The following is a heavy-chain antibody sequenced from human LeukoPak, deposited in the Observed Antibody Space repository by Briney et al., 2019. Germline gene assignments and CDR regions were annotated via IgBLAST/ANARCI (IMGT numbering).Heavy chain of an antibody. CDR1: GGSISSYY. CDR2: IYYSGGT. V-gene: IGHV4-59*01. J-gene: IGHJ4*02. D-gene: IGHD5-24*01. Sequence: PSETLSLTCTVSGGSISSYYWSWIRQPPGKGLEWIGYIYYSGGTNYNPSLKSRVTISVDTSKNQFSLKLSSVTAADTAVYYCAREGSRGYTDYWGQGTLVTVSS. CDR3: AREGSRGYTDY.